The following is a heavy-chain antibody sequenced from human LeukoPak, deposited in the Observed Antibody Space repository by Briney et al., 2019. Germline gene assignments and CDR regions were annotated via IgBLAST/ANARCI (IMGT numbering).Heavy chain of an antibody. D-gene: IGHD3-22*01. CDR2: INHGGNS. Sequence: SETLSLTCAVYTGSFSGYYWSWIRQPPGKGLEWIGEINHGGNSNHNPSLKSRVTISVDTSKNQFSLKLSSVTAADTAVYYCARVHVNSGYYFGDAFDIWGQGALVTVSS. CDR1: TGSFSGYY. J-gene: IGHJ3*02. V-gene: IGHV4-34*01. CDR3: ARVHVNSGYYFGDAFDI.